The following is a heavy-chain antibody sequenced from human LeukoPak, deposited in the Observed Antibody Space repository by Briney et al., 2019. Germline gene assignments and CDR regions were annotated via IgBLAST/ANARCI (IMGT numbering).Heavy chain of an antibody. CDR1: GGSISSGDYY. J-gene: IGHJ4*02. D-gene: IGHD3-3*01. Sequence: SETLSLTCTVSGGSISSGDYYWSWIRQPPGKGLEWIGYIYYSESTYYNPSLKSRVTISVDTSKNQFSLKLSSVTAADTAVYYCARDVHTIFGVVMPSYYFDYWGQGTLVTVSS. CDR3: ARDVHTIFGVVMPSYYFDY. CDR2: IYYSEST. V-gene: IGHV4-30-4*08.